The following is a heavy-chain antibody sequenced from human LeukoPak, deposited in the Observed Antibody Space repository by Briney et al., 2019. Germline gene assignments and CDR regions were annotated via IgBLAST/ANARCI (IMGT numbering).Heavy chain of an antibody. CDR2: ISGSGGST. V-gene: IGHV3-23*01. CDR3: AKITTVVMSSAFDI. J-gene: IGHJ3*02. Sequence: GGSLRLSRAASGFTFSSYAMSWVRQAPGKGLEWVSGISGSGGSTYYADSVKGRFTISRDNSKNTLYLQMNSLRAEDTAVYYCAKITTVVMSSAFDIWGQGTMVTVSS. D-gene: IGHD4-23*01. CDR1: GFTFSSYA.